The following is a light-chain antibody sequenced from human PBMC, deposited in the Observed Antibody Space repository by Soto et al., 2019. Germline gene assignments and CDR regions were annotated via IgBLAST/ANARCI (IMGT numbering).Light chain of an antibody. J-gene: IGLJ1*01. CDR3: ISYTVSRSYV. CDR2: EAT. V-gene: IGLV2-14*01. CDR1: TSDIGASNF. Sequence: QSALTQPPSVSGSPGQSITVSCTGTTSDIGASNFVSWYQHLPGRAPKVIIFEATNRPSGVSDRFSGSKAGITASLTISGLQAEDEADYYCISYTVSRSYVFGTGTKLTVL.